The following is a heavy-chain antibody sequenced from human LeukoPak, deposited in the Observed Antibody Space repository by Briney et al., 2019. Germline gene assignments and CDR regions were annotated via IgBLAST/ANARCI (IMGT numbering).Heavy chain of an antibody. CDR1: GGSFSGYY. V-gene: IGHV4-34*01. Sequence: SETLSLTCAVYGGSFSGYYWSWIRQPPGKGLEWIGEINHSGSTNYNPSLKSRVTISVDTSKNQSSLKLSSVTAADTAVYYCARAAGSYLNYWGQGTLVTVSS. CDR2: INHSGST. J-gene: IGHJ4*02. D-gene: IGHD3-10*01. CDR3: ARAAGSYLNY.